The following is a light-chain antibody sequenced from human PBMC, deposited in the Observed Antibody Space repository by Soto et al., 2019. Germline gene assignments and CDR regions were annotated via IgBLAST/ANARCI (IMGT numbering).Light chain of an antibody. Sequence: EIPMTQSPSTLSASVGDRVTITCRASQSISSWLAWYQQKPGKAPKLLIYDASSLESGVPSRFSGSGSGTEFTLTISSLQPDDFATYYCQQYNSYSRTFGQGTKLEIK. CDR3: QQYNSYSRT. CDR2: DAS. J-gene: IGKJ2*01. CDR1: QSISSW. V-gene: IGKV1-5*01.